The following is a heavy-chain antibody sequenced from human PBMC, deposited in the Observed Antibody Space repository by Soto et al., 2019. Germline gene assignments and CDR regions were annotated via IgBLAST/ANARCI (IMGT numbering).Heavy chain of an antibody. J-gene: IGHJ6*03. CDR2: IIPILGIA. D-gene: IGHD4-17*01. V-gene: IGHV1-69*04. CDR3: ARDPAYGDYDYYYMDV. CDR1: GGSFSSYT. Sequence: GASVKVSCKASGGSFSSYTISWVQQSPGQGLEWMGRIIPILGIANYAQKFQGRVTITADKSTSTAYMDLSSLRSEDTAVYYCARDPAYGDYDYYYMDVWGKGTTVTVSS.